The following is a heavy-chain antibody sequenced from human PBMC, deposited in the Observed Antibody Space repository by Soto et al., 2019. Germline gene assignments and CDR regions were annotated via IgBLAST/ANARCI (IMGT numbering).Heavy chain of an antibody. J-gene: IGHJ3*02. CDR2: ISAYNGNT. CDR1: GYTFTSYG. D-gene: IGHD4-17*01. CDR3: ARDLVVLRVTTGDAFDI. Sequence: ASVKVSCKASGYTFTSYGISWVRQAPGQGLEWMGWISAYNGNTNYAQKLQGRVTMTTDTSTSTAYMELRSLRSDDTAVYYCARDLVVLRVTTGDAFDIWGQGTMVTVSS. V-gene: IGHV1-18*01.